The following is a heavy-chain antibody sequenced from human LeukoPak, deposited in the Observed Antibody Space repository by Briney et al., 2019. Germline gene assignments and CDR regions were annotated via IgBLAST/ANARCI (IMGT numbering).Heavy chain of an antibody. V-gene: IGHV3-48*04. Sequence: PGGSLRLSCAASGFTFSSYAMHWVRQAPGKGLEWVSYISSSGSTIYYADSVKGRFTISRDNAKNSLYLQMNSLRAEDTAVYYCARDGEVSSSWYEFDPWGQGTLVTVSS. J-gene: IGHJ5*02. D-gene: IGHD6-13*01. CDR1: GFTFSSYA. CDR2: ISSSGSTI. CDR3: ARDGEVSSSWYEFDP.